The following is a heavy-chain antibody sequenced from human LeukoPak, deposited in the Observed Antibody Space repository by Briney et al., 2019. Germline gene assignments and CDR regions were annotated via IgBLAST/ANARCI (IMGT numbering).Heavy chain of an antibody. D-gene: IGHD6-6*01. V-gene: IGHV1-24*01. Sequence: ASVKVSCKVSGYTLTELSMHWVRQAPGKGLEWMGGFDPEGGETIYAQKFQGRVTMTEDTSTDTAYMELSSLRSEDTAVYYCATRKIAARRAFDIWGQGTMVTVSS. CDR1: GYTLTELS. CDR2: FDPEGGET. J-gene: IGHJ3*02. CDR3: ATRKIAARRAFDI.